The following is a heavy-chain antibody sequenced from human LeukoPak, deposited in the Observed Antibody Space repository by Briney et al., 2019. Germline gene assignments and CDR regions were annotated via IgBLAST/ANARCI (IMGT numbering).Heavy chain of an antibody. J-gene: IGHJ4*02. CDR1: GMTFSSHW. CDR3: NLLWFGEQDY. V-gene: IGHV3-15*01. CDR2: IKSKTDGGTT. Sequence: TGGSLRLSCAASGMTFSSHWMGWVRQAPGKGLEWVGRIKSKTDGGTTDYAAPVKGRFTISRDDSKNTLYLQMNSLKTEDTAVYYCNLLWFGEQDYWGQGTLVTVSS. D-gene: IGHD3-10*01.